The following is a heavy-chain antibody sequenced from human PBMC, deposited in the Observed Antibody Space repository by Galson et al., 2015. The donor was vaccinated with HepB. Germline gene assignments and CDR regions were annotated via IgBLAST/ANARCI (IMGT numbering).Heavy chain of an antibody. J-gene: IGHJ6*02. CDR1: GGTFSSYA. CDR3: ARSPGDYEAYYYYYGMDV. D-gene: IGHD4-17*01. V-gene: IGHV1-69*13. Sequence: SVKVSCKASGGTFSSYAISWVRQAPGQGLEWMGGIIPIFGTANYAQKFQGRVTITADESTSTAYMELSSLRSEDTAVYYCARSPGDYEAYYYYYGMDVWGQGTTVTVSS. CDR2: IIPIFGTA.